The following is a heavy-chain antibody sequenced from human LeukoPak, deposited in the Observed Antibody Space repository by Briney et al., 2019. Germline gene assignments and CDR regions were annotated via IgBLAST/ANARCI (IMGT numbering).Heavy chain of an antibody. D-gene: IGHD4-17*01. Sequence: SETLSLTCAVSGYSISSGYYWGWIRQPPGKGLEWIGSIYHSGSTYYNPSLKSRVTISVDTSKNQFSLKLSSATAADTAVYYCARHNDYGDCGDYWGQGTLVTVSS. J-gene: IGHJ4*02. CDR2: IYHSGST. V-gene: IGHV4-38-2*01. CDR3: ARHNDYGDCGDY. CDR1: GYSISSGYY.